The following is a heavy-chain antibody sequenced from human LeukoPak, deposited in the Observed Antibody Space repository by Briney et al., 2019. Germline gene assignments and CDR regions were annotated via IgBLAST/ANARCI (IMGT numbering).Heavy chain of an antibody. CDR1: GFTFSSYG. Sequence: GGSLRLSCAASGFTFSSYGMHWVRQAPGKGLEWVAFIRYDGSNKYYADSVKGRFTISRDNSKNTLYLQVNSLRAEDTAVYYCAKDQELLWFGEPMYYFDYWGQGTLATVSS. J-gene: IGHJ4*02. V-gene: IGHV3-30*02. CDR2: IRYDGSNK. D-gene: IGHD3-10*01. CDR3: AKDQELLWFGEPMYYFDY.